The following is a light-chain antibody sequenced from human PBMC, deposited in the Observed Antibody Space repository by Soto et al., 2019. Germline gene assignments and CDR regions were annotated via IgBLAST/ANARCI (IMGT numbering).Light chain of an antibody. CDR1: QDISSY. CDR3: QQSYSSLVT. Sequence: IQVTQSPSSLSASVGDRVTITCRASQDISSYLAWYQQKPGKAPTLLIYAASTLQSGVPSRFSGSGFGTDFTLTISSLQAEDSATYYCQQSYSSLVTFGAGTKVDIK. CDR2: AAS. J-gene: IGKJ4*01. V-gene: IGKV1-9*01.